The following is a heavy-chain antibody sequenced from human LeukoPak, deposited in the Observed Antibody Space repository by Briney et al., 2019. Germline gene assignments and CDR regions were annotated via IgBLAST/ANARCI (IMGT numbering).Heavy chain of an antibody. Sequence: GASVKVSCKTSGYTFTSFDINWVRQATGQGLEWMGWMNPNSGNTGYAQKFQGRVTMTRNTSISTAYMELSSLRSEDTAVYYCARFSSNRGSGSFDYWGQGTLVTVSS. V-gene: IGHV1-8*02. D-gene: IGHD1-26*01. CDR2: MNPNSGNT. CDR3: ARFSSNRGSGSFDY. J-gene: IGHJ4*02. CDR1: GYTFTSFD.